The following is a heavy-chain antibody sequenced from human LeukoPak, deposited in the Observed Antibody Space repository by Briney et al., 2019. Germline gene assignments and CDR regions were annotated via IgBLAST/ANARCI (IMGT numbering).Heavy chain of an antibody. CDR1: GGAISSSSYY. J-gene: IGHJ4*02. CDR3: ARRDRLGEFFY. Sequence: PSETLSLTCTVSGGAISSSSYYWGWIRQLPGKGLEWIGSIYYSGSTYYNPSLKSRVTISVDTSKNQFSLRLSSVTAAETAVYYCARRDRLGEFFYWGQGTLVTVSS. V-gene: IGHV4-39*01. CDR2: IYYSGST. D-gene: IGHD3-16*01.